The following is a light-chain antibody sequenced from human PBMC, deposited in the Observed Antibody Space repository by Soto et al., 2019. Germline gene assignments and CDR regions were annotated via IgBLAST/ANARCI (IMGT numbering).Light chain of an antibody. CDR2: DVS. V-gene: IGLV2-14*03. J-gene: IGLJ1*01. Sequence: HSVLTQPAYVSGAAGQWITISCKGTSSDVGGYDYVSWYQHHPGEAPKLMIYDVSNRPSGVSNRFSGSKSGNTASLTISGLQAEDEADYYCSSHTSTSTPPYVFGTGTKVTVL. CDR3: SSHTSTSTPPYV. CDR1: SSDVGGYDY.